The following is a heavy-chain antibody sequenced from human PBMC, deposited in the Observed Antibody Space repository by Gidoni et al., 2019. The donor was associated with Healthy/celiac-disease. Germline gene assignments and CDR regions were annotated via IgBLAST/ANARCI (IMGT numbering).Heavy chain of an antibody. J-gene: IGHJ4*02. CDR2: IRSKAYGGTT. CDR3: PGSEVLLNKDY. CDR1: GFTFGDYA. D-gene: IGHD3-10*01. V-gene: IGHV3-49*05. Sequence: EVQLVESGGGLVKPGRSLRLSCTASGFTFGDYAMSWFRQAPGKGLEWVGFIRSKAYGGTTEYAASGKGEFTFSGDDSKGIAYLQMTGLKTEDTALYYCPGSEVLLNKDYWGQGTLVPFSS.